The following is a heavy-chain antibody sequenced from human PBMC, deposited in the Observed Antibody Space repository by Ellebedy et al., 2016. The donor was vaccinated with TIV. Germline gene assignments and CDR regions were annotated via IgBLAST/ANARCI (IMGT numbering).Heavy chain of an antibody. Sequence: AASVKVSCKASGGTFSSYAISWVRQAPGQGLEWMGGIIPIFGTANYAQKFQGRVTITADESTSTAYMELSSLRSEDTAVYYCAFAFPVSSSWYRGGVDYWGQGTLVTVSS. J-gene: IGHJ4*02. V-gene: IGHV1-69*13. CDR2: IIPIFGTA. CDR3: AFAFPVSSSWYRGGVDY. CDR1: GGTFSSYA. D-gene: IGHD6-13*01.